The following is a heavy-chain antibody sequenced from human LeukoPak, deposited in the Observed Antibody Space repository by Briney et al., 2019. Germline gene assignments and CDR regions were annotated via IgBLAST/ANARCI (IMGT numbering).Heavy chain of an antibody. J-gene: IGHJ4*02. Sequence: SETLSLTCTVSGGSISSGSYYWSWIRQPAGKGLEWIGRIYTSGSTNYNPSLKSRVTISVDTSKNQLSLKLSSVTAADTAVYYCAREDGIWGQGTLVTVSS. CDR3: AREDGI. CDR1: GGSISSGSYY. V-gene: IGHV4-61*02. CDR2: IYTSGST.